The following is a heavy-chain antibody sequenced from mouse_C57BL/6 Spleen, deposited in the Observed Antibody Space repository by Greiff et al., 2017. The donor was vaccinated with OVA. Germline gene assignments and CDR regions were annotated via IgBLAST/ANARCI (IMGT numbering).Heavy chain of an antibody. J-gene: IGHJ1*03. CDR2: IGPGSGST. V-gene: IGHV1-77*01. CDR3: ARSGDVDWYFDV. D-gene: IGHD3-1*01. CDR1: GYTFTDYY. Sequence: QVQLQPSGAELVKPGASVKISCTASGYTFTDYYLNWVQQRPGQGLSWIGKIGPGSGSTYYNEKFKGKATLTADKSSSTAYMQLSSLTSEDSAVYFCARSGDVDWYFDVWGTGTTVTVSS.